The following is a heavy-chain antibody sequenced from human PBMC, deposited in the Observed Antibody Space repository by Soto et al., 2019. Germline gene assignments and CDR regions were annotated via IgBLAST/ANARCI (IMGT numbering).Heavy chain of an antibody. Sequence: EVQLVESGGGLVQPGGSLRLSCAASGFTFSSHDMHWVRQAAGKGLEWVSAIGTGGDTYYQDSVKGRFSISREDFKNSLFLQMNNLGDGDTAGYYCARVAPGWYFDLWGRGTQVFVSS. CDR3: ARVAPGWYFDL. CDR2: IGTGGDT. D-gene: IGHD5-12*01. CDR1: GFTFSSHD. J-gene: IGHJ2*01. V-gene: IGHV3-13*01.